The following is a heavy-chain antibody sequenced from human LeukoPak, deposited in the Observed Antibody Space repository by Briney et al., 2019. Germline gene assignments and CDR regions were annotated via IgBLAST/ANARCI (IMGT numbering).Heavy chain of an antibody. CDR2: INVYNGHT. J-gene: IGHJ4*02. Sequence: EASVKVSCKTSGYIFTNYGVSWVRQAPGQGLEWMGWINVYNGHTIYAQEFQGRVTLTTDTSTSTAYMELRSLRSDDTAVYYCARDPGYQLSYFDYWGQGTLVTVSS. D-gene: IGHD2-2*01. CDR1: GYIFTNYG. V-gene: IGHV1-18*01. CDR3: ARDPGYQLSYFDY.